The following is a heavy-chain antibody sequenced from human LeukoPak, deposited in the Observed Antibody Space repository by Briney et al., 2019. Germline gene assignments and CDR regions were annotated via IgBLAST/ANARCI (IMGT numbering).Heavy chain of an antibody. Sequence: ASVKVSCKASGYTFTGYHVHWVRQAPGQGLEWVGRINPNSGVTNYAQKFQGGVTMTRHTSITTAHMELSRLRSDDTAVYYCARDRSGILGYYYNGMDVWGQGTTVTVSS. J-gene: IGHJ6*02. CDR1: GYTFTGYH. D-gene: IGHD3-10*01. CDR3: ARDRSGILGYYYNGMDV. V-gene: IGHV1-2*06. CDR2: INPNSGVT.